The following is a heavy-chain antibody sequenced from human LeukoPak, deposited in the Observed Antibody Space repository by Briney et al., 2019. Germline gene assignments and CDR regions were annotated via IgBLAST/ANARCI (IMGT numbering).Heavy chain of an antibody. V-gene: IGHV3-7*01. D-gene: IGHD5-24*01. CDR1: GFKFRTYW. CDR3: ARDKGYTTYDY. CDR2: MNQDGTEK. Sequence: GESLRLSCAASGFKFRTYWLSWVRQAPGKGLERVATMNQDGTEKYYVDSVRGRFTISRDNAKNSLYLRMNSLRAEDTAVYYCARDKGYTTYDYWGQGTLVTVSS. J-gene: IGHJ4*02.